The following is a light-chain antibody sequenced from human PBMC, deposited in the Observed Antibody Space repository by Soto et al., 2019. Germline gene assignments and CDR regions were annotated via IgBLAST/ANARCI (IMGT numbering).Light chain of an antibody. CDR3: GTWDSSLSAVV. J-gene: IGLJ2*01. V-gene: IGLV1-51*01. CDR2: DND. CDR1: SSNIGNNY. Sequence: QSVLTQPPSVSAAPGQTVTISCSGSSSNIGNNYVSWYQQFPGTAPKLLIYDNDKRSSGIPDRFSGSKSGTSATLGIIGLQTGDEADYYCGTWDSSLSAVVFGGGTKLTVL.